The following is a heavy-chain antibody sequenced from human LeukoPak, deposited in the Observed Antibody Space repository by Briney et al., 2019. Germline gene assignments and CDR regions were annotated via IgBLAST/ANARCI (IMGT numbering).Heavy chain of an antibody. CDR2: ISAYNGNT. CDR1: GYTFTSYG. D-gene: IGHD2-15*01. CDR3: ARFGSVVVTTQGWFDP. J-gene: IGHJ5*02. Sequence: ASVKVSCKASGYTFTSYGISWVRQAPGQGLEWMGWISAYNGNTNYAQKLQGRVTMTTDTSTSTAYMELRSLRSDDTAVYYCARFGSVVVTTQGWFDPWGQGTLVTVSS. V-gene: IGHV1-18*04.